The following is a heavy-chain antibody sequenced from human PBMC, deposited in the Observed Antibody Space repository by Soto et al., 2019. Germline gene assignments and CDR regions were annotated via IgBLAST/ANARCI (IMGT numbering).Heavy chain of an antibody. D-gene: IGHD3-10*01. V-gene: IGHV4-34*01. CDR2: INHSGST. CDR1: GGSFSGYY. Sequence: SETLSLTCAVYGGSFSGYYWSWIRQPPGKGLEWIGEINHSGSTNYNPSLKSRVTISVDTSKNQFSLKLSSVTAADTAVYYCASRRGLLWFGEFRNWFDPWGQGTLVTAPQ. J-gene: IGHJ5*02. CDR3: ASRRGLLWFGEFRNWFDP.